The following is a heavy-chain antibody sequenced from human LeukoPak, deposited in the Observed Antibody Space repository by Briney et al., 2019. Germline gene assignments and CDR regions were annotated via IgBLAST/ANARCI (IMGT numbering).Heavy chain of an antibody. Sequence: GRSLRLSCAASGFTFSTYWMHWVRQTPGKGLLWVSRINSDGSETTYADSVKGRFTISRDNAKNTLYLQMNSLRAEDTGVYYCARERGSGNYHPFDPWGQGTLATVSS. D-gene: IGHD3-10*01. CDR2: INSDGSET. CDR1: GFTFSTYW. J-gene: IGHJ5*02. CDR3: ARERGSGNYHPFDP. V-gene: IGHV3-74*01.